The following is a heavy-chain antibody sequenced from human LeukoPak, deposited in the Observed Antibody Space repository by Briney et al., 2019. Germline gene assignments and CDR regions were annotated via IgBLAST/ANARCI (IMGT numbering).Heavy chain of an antibody. CDR1: GGSFSGYY. CDR2: INHSGST. V-gene: IGHV4-34*01. Sequence: SETLSLTCAVYGGSFSGYYWSWIRQPPGKGREWIGEINHSGSTNYNPSLTSRGTISVDTSTNQFSLKLSSVTAADTAVYYCARGRNSYGLPFDYWGQGTLVTVSS. D-gene: IGHD5-18*01. J-gene: IGHJ4*02. CDR3: ARGRNSYGLPFDY.